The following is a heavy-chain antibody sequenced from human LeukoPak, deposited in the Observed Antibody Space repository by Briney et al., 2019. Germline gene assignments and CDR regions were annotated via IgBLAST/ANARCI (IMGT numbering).Heavy chain of an antibody. CDR2: ISYDGSNK. CDR3: ARDRAQSGYYGGSFDY. CDR1: GFTFSSYA. D-gene: IGHD3-22*01. J-gene: IGHJ4*02. Sequence: PGRSLRLSCAASGFTFSSYAMHWVRQAPGKGLEWVAVISYDGSNKYYADSVKGRFTISRDNSKNTLYLQMNSLRAEDTAVYYCARDRAQSGYYGGSFDYWGQGTLVTVSS. V-gene: IGHV3-30-3*01.